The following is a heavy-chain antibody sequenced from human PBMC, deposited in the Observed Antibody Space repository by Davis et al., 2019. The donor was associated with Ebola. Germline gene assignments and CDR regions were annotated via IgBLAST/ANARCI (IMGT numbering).Heavy chain of an antibody. Sequence: MPSETLSLTCAVYRVSFSGYYWNWIRQPPGKGLEWIGEINHSGRTNYNPSLKSRVTMSVDTSKNQFSLRVRSVTAADTAVYYCARGGGYGGYGMDVWGQGTTVTVSS. J-gene: IGHJ6*02. V-gene: IGHV4-34*01. CDR2: INHSGRT. CDR1: RVSFSGYY. CDR3: ARGGGYGGYGMDV. D-gene: IGHD6-19*01.